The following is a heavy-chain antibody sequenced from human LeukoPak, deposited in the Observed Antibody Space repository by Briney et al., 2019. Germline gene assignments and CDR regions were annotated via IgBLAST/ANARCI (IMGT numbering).Heavy chain of an antibody. V-gene: IGHV3-21*01. J-gene: IGHJ5*02. D-gene: IGHD6-13*01. CDR3: ARGHSEGYFDWFDP. CDR2: ISSRSSSI. CDR1: GFIFSTYT. Sequence: GGSLRLPCAASGFIFSTYTMNWVRQAPGKGLEWVSSISSRSSSIYYADSVKGRFTISRDNAKNSLYLQMNSLRAEDTAVYYCARGHSEGYFDWFDPWGQGTLVTVSS.